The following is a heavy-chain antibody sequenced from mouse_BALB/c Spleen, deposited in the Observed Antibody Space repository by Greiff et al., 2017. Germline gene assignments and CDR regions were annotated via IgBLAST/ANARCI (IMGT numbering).Heavy chain of an antibody. CDR3: ARRTVVATGDY. D-gene: IGHD1-1*01. V-gene: IGHV1-4*01. CDR2: INPSSGYT. CDR1: GYTFTSYW. Sequence: VQLQQSGTVLARPGASVKMSCKASGYTFTSYWMHWVKQRPGQGLEWIGYINPSSGYTNYNQKFKDKATLTADKSSSTAYMQLSSLTSEDSAVYYCARRTVVATGDYWGQGTTLTVSS. J-gene: IGHJ2*01.